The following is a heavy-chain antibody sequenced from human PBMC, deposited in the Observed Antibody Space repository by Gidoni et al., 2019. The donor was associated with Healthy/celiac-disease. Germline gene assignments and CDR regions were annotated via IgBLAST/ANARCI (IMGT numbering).Heavy chain of an antibody. CDR2: IYYSGST. CDR3: ARGGMIGGFGAFDI. J-gene: IGHJ3*02. Sequence: QVQLQESGPGLVKPSQTLSLTCTVSGGSISRGDYSWSWIRQPPGKGLEWIGYIYYSGSTYYNTSLKSRVTISVDTSKNQFSLKLGSVTAADTAVYYCARGGMIGGFGAFDIWGQGTMVTVSS. D-gene: IGHD2-21*01. V-gene: IGHV4-30-4*01. CDR1: GGSISRGDYS.